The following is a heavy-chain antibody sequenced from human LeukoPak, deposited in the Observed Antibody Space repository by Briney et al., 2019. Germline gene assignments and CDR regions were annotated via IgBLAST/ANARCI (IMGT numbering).Heavy chain of an antibody. CDR1: GGSISSSSYY. J-gene: IGHJ4*02. Sequence: KSSETLSLTCTVSGGSISSSSYYWGWIRQPPGKGLEWIGSIYYSGSTYYNPSLKSRVTISVDTSKNQFSLKLSSVTAADTAVYYCASEDGSGSYYSLHYFDYWGQGTLVTVSS. CDR2: IYYSGST. D-gene: IGHD3-10*01. CDR3: ASEDGSGSYYSLHYFDY. V-gene: IGHV4-39*01.